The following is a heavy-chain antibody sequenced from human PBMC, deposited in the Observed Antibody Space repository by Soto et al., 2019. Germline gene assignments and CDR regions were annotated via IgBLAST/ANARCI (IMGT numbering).Heavy chain of an antibody. D-gene: IGHD5-18*01. Sequence: QVQLQESGPGLVKPSQTLSLTCTVSGGSITSGGYCWSWIRQHPGKGLDWIGCISYGGSTSYNPSRKSRVTISVDTSKNQFSLKLPSVTAADPAVYYCSRGILVWGQGALITVSS. CDR2: ISYGGST. J-gene: IGHJ4*02. CDR1: GGSITSGGYC. CDR3: SRGILV. V-gene: IGHV4-31*03.